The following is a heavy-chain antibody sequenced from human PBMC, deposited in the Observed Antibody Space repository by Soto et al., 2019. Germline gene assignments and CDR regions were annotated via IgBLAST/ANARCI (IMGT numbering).Heavy chain of an antibody. Sequence: PVGPLRLPCTVSGFTISSLGGRWVSKTQGKGLEWVSAMSGSGGSTSYADPAQGRFTSSRDNSSNTLHPPMTSPGAADTAGYYCAKEMVLDEIWTGYPLYGLDFWVKGSSVTGS. D-gene: IGHD3-9*01. V-gene: IGHV3-23*01. CDR1: GFTISSLG. CDR3: AKEMVLDEIWTGYPLYGLDF. CDR2: MSGSGGST. J-gene: IGHJ6*01.